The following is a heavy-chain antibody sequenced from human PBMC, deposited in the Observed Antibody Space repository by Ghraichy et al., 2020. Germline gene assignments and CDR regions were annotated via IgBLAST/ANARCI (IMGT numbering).Heavy chain of an antibody. J-gene: IGHJ4*02. V-gene: IGHV3-7*01. D-gene: IGHD5-24*01. CDR3: GTFGQTATMDY. CDR2: IKSDGSET. Sequence: GSLRLSCAGAGFAFSSYWMSWVRQAPGKGLEWVATIKSDGSETYSVDSVEGRFTVSKDNAKNSLYLQMSSLRAEDTALYYCGTFGQTATMDYWGQGTLVTVAS. CDR1: GFAFSSYW.